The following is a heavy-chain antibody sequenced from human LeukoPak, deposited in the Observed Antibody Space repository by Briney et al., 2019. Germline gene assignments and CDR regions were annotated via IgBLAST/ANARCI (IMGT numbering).Heavy chain of an antibody. Sequence: PSETLSLTCTVSGGSISSYYWSWIRQPPGQGLEGIGYIYYSGNTNYNPSLNSRVTISVDTSKNQFSLKLSSVTAADTAVYYCARRMSVAPYGMDVWGQGTTVTVSS. CDR1: GGSISSYY. V-gene: IGHV4-59*08. D-gene: IGHD4-23*01. CDR3: ARRMSVAPYGMDV. J-gene: IGHJ6*02. CDR2: IYYSGNT.